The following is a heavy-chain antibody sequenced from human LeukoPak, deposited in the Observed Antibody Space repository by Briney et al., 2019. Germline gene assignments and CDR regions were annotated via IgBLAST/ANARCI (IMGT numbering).Heavy chain of an antibody. CDR1: GFNFSNYW. CDR2: IKEDGSER. V-gene: IGHV3-7*01. Sequence: PGGSLRLSCAASGFNFSNYWMSWVRQAPGKGLEWVANIKEDGSERYYLDSVKGRFTISRDNAKNSLYLQMNSLRAEDTAVYYCAREPRYKKRFLEWLLGTREGCYYYMDVWGKGTTVTVSS. J-gene: IGHJ6*03. CDR3: AREPRYKKRFLEWLLGTREGCYYYMDV. D-gene: IGHD3-3*01.